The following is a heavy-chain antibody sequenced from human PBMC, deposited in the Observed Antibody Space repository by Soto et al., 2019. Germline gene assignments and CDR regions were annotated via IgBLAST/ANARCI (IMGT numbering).Heavy chain of an antibody. Sequence: GGSLRLSCAASGFTFSSYSMNWVRQAPGKGLEWVSSISSSSSYIYYADSVKGRFTISRDNAKNSLYLQMNSLRAEDTAVYYCARAEFLEWLLFDYWGQGTLVTVSS. V-gene: IGHV3-21*01. CDR3: ARAEFLEWLLFDY. J-gene: IGHJ4*02. CDR2: ISSSSSYI. CDR1: GFTFSSYS. D-gene: IGHD3-3*01.